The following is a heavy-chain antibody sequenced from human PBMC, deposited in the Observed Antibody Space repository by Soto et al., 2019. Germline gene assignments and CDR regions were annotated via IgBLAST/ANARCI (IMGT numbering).Heavy chain of an antibody. J-gene: IGHJ6*02. D-gene: IGHD6-19*01. CDR1: GGSISSSNW. V-gene: IGHV4-4*02. Sequence: PSETLSLTCAVSGGSISSSNWWSWVRQPPGKGLEWIGEIYHSGSTNYNPSLKSRVTISVDKSKNQFSLKLSSVTAADTAVYYCARVNSSGWYSYYYYGMDVWGQGTTVTVSS. CDR2: IYHSGST. CDR3: ARVNSSGWYSYYYYGMDV.